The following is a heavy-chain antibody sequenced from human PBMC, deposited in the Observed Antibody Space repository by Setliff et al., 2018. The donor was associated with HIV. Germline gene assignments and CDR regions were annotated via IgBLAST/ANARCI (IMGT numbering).Heavy chain of an antibody. CDR2: INPSDGST. CDR3: AREGLEIFGVFIINYNYYMDV. J-gene: IGHJ6*03. Sequence: ASVKVSCKASGYTFTSYYMHWVRQAPGQGLEWMGIINPSDGSTSYAQKFQGRVTMTRDTSTSTVYMELSSLRSEDTALYYCAREGLEIFGVFIINYNYYMDVWGKGTTVTVSS. D-gene: IGHD3-3*01. V-gene: IGHV1-46*01. CDR1: GYTFTSYY.